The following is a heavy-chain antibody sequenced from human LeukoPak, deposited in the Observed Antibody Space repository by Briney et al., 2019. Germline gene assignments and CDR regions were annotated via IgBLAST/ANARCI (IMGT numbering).Heavy chain of an antibody. J-gene: IGHJ5*02. CDR1: GGSISSYY. V-gene: IGHV4-59*01. Sequence: PSETLSLTCTVSGGSISSYYWSWIRQPPGKGLEWIGYIYYSGSTNYNPSLKSRVTISVDTSKNQFSLKLSSVTAADTAVYYCARDSSGDGYSSGYHWGQGTLVTVSS. D-gene: IGHD6-25*01. CDR3: ARDSSGDGYSSGYH. CDR2: IYYSGST.